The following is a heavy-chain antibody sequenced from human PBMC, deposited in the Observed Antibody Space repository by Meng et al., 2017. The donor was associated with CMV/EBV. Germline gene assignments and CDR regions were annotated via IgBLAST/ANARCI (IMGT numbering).Heavy chain of an antibody. CDR1: GDSVSSNSAA. D-gene: IGHD6-13*01. J-gene: IGHJ4*02. CDR2: TYYRSKWYN. Sequence: SETLSPTCAISGDSVSSNSAAWNWIRQSPSRGLEWLGRTYYRSKWYNDYAVSVKSRITINPDTSKNQFSLQLNSVTPEDTAVYYCARAGGYSSSWYFDYWGQGTLVTVSS. V-gene: IGHV6-1*01. CDR3: ARAGGYSSSWYFDY.